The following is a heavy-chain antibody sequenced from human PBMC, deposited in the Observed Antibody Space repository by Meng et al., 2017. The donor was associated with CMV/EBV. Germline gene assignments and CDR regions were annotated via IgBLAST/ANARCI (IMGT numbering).Heavy chain of an antibody. J-gene: IGHJ5*02. Sequence: FTKTWMNWVRQAPGKGLEWVGRIKSKSDGETTFYTAPVEGRFTISRDDSKGILYLQMNSLTTEDTAVYYCTTDNLLGCGHCYPQGFDPWGQGTLVTVSS. CDR2: IKSKSDGETT. CDR1: FTKTW. V-gene: IGHV3-15*07. D-gene: IGHD2-21*02. CDR3: TTDNLLGCGHCYPQGFDP.